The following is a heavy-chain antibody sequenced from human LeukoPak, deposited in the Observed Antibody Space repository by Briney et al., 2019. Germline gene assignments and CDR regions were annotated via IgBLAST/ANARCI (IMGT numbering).Heavy chain of an antibody. Sequence: ASVKVSCKASGYTFTSYDINWVRQATGQGLEWMGWMNPNSGNTGYAQKFQGRVTMTRNTSISTAYMELSSLRSEDTAVYYCARGTYYYGSGSYYDAFDIWAQGTMVTVSS. CDR3: ARGTYYYGSGSYYDAFDI. CDR1: GYTFTSYD. J-gene: IGHJ3*02. CDR2: MNPNSGNT. D-gene: IGHD3-10*01. V-gene: IGHV1-8*01.